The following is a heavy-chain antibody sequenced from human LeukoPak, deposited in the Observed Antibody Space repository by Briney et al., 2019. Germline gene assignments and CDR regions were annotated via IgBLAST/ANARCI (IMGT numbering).Heavy chain of an antibody. V-gene: IGHV3-11*01. D-gene: IGHD2-15*01. CDR3: ARDRCSGGTCYSVGWFDP. J-gene: IGHJ5*02. CDR2: ISNSGNTK. Sequence: AGTLRFSCAASGFTFSDYFMTRMRQAPGKGLEGVSYISNSGNTKYYADSVKGRFAISRDNAKKSLYLQMTSLRVQDTAMYYCARDRCSGGTCYSVGWFDPWGQGTLVTVSS. CDR1: GFTFSDYF.